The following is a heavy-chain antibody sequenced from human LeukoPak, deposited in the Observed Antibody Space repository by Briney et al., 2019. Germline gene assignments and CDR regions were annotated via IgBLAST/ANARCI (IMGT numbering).Heavy chain of an antibody. D-gene: IGHD6-13*01. CDR2: ISGSGGST. Sequence: PGGSLRLSCAASGFTFSSYAMSWVRQAPGKGLEWVSAISGSGGSTYYADSVKGRFTIPRDNSKNTLYLQMNSLRAEDTAVYYCAKDIAAAGRWWFDPWGQGTLVTVSS. V-gene: IGHV3-23*01. CDR1: GFTFSSYA. CDR3: AKDIAAAGRWWFDP. J-gene: IGHJ5*02.